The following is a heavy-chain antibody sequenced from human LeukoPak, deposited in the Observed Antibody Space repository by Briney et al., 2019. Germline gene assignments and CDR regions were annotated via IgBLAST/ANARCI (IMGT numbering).Heavy chain of an antibody. D-gene: IGHD5-18*01. J-gene: IGHJ4*02. Sequence: GGSLRLSCAASGFTFSSYGMHWVRQAPGKGLEWVAVISYDGSNKYYADSVKGRFTISRDNAKNSLYLQMNSLRAEDTAVYYCARTRLSRGYSYGYGYYFDYWGQGTLVTVSS. CDR2: ISYDGSNK. CDR3: ARTRLSRGYSYGYGYYFDY. V-gene: IGHV3-30*03. CDR1: GFTFSSYG.